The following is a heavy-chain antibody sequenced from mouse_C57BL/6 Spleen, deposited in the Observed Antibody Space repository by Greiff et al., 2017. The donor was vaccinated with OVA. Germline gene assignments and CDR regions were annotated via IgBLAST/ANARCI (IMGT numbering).Heavy chain of an antibody. J-gene: IGHJ2*01. CDR1: GFSLSTFGMG. CDR3: ARIDRDYYGSSFDY. V-gene: IGHV8-8*01. D-gene: IGHD1-1*01. Sequence: QVTLKESGPGILQPSQTLSLTCSFSGFSLSTFGMGVGWIRQPSGMGLEWLAHIWWDDDKYYNPALKSRLTISKDTSNNQVFLTIANVDTAITATDYCARIDRDYYGSSFDYWGQGTTLTVSS. CDR2: IWWDDDK.